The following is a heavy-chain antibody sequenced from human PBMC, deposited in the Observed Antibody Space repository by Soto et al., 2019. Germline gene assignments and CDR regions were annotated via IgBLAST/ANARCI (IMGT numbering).Heavy chain of an antibody. CDR2: INPSGGST. Sequence: QVQLVQSGAEVKKPGASVKVSCKASGYTFTSYYMHWVRQAPGQGLEWMGIINPSGGSTSYAQKFQGRVTMTRDTSTSTVYMELSSLRSEDTAVYYCARVDSSGYYSSAPYGMDVWGQGTTVTVSS. J-gene: IGHJ6*02. CDR1: GYTFTSYY. D-gene: IGHD3-22*01. V-gene: IGHV1-46*01. CDR3: ARVDSSGYYSSAPYGMDV.